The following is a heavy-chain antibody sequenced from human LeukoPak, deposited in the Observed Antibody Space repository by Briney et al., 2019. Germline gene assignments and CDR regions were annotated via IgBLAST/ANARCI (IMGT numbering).Heavy chain of an antibody. Sequence: SETLSLTCTVSGGSISSYYWSWIRQPAGKGLEWIGRIYTSGSTNYNPSLKSRVTMSVDTSKNQFSLKLSSVTAADTAVYYCARDRVDIVATTMMDVWGKGTTVTVSS. CDR1: GGSISSYY. CDR2: IYTSGST. CDR3: ARDRVDIVATTMMDV. J-gene: IGHJ6*04. V-gene: IGHV4-4*07. D-gene: IGHD5-12*01.